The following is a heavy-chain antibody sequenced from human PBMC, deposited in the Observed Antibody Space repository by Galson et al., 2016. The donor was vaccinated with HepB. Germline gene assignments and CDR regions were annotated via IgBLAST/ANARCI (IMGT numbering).Heavy chain of an antibody. Sequence: SVKVSCKASGYTFTSYYIHWVRQAPGQGLEWMGIINPSGGATNYAQRFQGRVTMTRDTSTSTVYMELSSLRYEDTAGYYCARDGRGQYSSSSYFDYWGQGTLVTVSS. V-gene: IGHV1-46*01. D-gene: IGHD6-6*01. CDR2: INPSGGAT. CDR1: GYTFTSYY. CDR3: ARDGRGQYSSSSYFDY. J-gene: IGHJ4*02.